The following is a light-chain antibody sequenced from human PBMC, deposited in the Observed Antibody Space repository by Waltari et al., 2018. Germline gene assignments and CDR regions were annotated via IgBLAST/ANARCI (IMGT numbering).Light chain of an antibody. V-gene: IGLV1-40*01. Sequence: QSVLTQSPSVSGAPGQRVTISCTGSSSNIGAGYDVHWYQQLPGTAPKLLIYGNSHRPSGVPDRFSGSKSGTSASLAITGLQAEDEADYYCQSYDSSLSGVVFGGGTKLTVL. CDR1: SSNIGAGYD. CDR3: QSYDSSLSGVV. CDR2: GNS. J-gene: IGLJ2*01.